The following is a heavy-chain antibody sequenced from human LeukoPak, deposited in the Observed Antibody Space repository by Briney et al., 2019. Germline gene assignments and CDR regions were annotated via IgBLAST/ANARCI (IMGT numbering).Heavy chain of an antibody. D-gene: IGHD2-15*01. CDR2: ISGSGGST. CDR1: GFTFSSYS. CDR3: AKGAIGYCSGGSCYGIDY. V-gene: IGHV3-23*01. Sequence: GGSLRLSCAASGFTFSSYSMNWVRQAPGKGLEWVSAISGSGGSTYYADSVKGRFTISRDNSKNTLYLQMNSLRAEDTAVYYCAKGAIGYCSGGSCYGIDYWGQGTLVTVSS. J-gene: IGHJ4*02.